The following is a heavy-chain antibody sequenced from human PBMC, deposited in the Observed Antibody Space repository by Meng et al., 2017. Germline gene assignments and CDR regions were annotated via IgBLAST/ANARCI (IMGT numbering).Heavy chain of an antibody. D-gene: IGHD3-10*01. CDR2: INHSGST. J-gene: IGHJ6*02. V-gene: IGHV4-34*01. Sequence: ESLKISCAVYGGSFSGYYWSWIRQPPGKGLEWIGEINHSGSTNYNPSLKSRVTISVDTSKNQFYLKLSSVTAADTAVYYCARAVLYYGSGIGGMDVWGQGTTVTVSS. CDR1: GGSFSGYY. CDR3: ARAVLYYGSGIGGMDV.